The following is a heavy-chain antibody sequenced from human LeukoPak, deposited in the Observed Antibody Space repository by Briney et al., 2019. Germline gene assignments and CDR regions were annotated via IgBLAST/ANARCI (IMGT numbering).Heavy chain of an antibody. CDR3: ARFVPYYFDY. J-gene: IGHJ4*02. D-gene: IGHD6-6*01. CDR2: IKQDGSEK. CDR1: GFTFRNYW. V-gene: IGHV3-7*01. Sequence: PGGSLRLSCAASGFTFRNYWLSWVRQAPGKGLEWVANIKQDGSEKYYVDSVKGRFTISRDNAKNSLYLQMNSLRAEDTAVYYCARFVPYYFDYWGPGTLVTVSS.